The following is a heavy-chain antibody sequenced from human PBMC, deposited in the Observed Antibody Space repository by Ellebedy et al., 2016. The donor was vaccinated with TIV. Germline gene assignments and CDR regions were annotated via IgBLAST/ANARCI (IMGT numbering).Heavy chain of an antibody. V-gene: IGHV3-74*01. CDR1: GFTLSGYW. CDR3: TRESFRYFDWDL. Sequence: GESLKISCAASGFTLSGYWMHWVRPVPGKGLMWVSRINTDGSSTSYADSVEGRFTITRDNAKKTLYLEMSSLRPEDTAVYYCTRESFRYFDWDLWGQGTLVTVSS. CDR2: INTDGSST. J-gene: IGHJ4*02. D-gene: IGHD3-9*01.